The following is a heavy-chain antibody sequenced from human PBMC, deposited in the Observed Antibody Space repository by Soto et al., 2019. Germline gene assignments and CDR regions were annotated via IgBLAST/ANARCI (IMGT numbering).Heavy chain of an antibody. J-gene: IGHJ6*02. CDR3: AKDLMSPPRDVWSGSAYILHYYYGMDV. D-gene: IGHD3-10*01. V-gene: IGHV3-30*18. Sequence: QVQLVESGGGVVQPGRSLRLSCAASGFTFSSYGMHWVRQAPGKGLEWVAVISYDGSNKYYADSVKGRFTISRDNSKNTLYLQMNSLRAEDTAVYYCAKDLMSPPRDVWSGSAYILHYYYGMDVWGQGTTVTVSS. CDR2: ISYDGSNK. CDR1: GFTFSSYG.